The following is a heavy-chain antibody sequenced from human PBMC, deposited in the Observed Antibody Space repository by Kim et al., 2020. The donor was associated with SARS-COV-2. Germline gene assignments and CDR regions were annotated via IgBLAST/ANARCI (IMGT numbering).Heavy chain of an antibody. V-gene: IGHV3-23*01. CDR1: GFAFSRYA. J-gene: IGHJ6*02. CDR2: ISATGGGI. D-gene: IGHD3-9*01. Sequence: GGSLRLSCVASGFAFSRYAMIWVRQAPGKGLEWVSVISATGGGIYYGGSAKGRFTISRDNSKNTLYLQMNSLRVEDTAVYFCAKRDFDWLLTEVHRGLDVWGQGTLVTVSS. CDR3: AKRDFDWLLTEVHRGLDV.